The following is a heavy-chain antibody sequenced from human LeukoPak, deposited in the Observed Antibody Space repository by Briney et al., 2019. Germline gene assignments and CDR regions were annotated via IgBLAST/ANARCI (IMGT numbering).Heavy chain of an antibody. V-gene: IGHV3-30-3*01. D-gene: IGHD5-12*01. J-gene: IGHJ4*02. Sequence: PGGSLRLSCAASGFTFSSYAMHWVRQAPGKGLEWVAVISCDGSNKYYADSVKGRFTISRDNSKNTLYLQMNSLRAEDTAVYYCARGALNIVATAALYFDYWGQGTLVTVSS. CDR1: GFTFSSYA. CDR2: ISCDGSNK. CDR3: ARGALNIVATAALYFDY.